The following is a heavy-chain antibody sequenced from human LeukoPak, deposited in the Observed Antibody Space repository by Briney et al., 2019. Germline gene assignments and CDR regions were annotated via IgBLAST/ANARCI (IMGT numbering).Heavy chain of an antibody. V-gene: IGHV5-51*01. D-gene: IGHD4-23*01. J-gene: IGHJ4*02. CDR3: AKLGGNFAVFDY. CDR1: GYSFSNYW. Sequence: GESLKTSCKASGYSFSNYWIGWVRQMPGKGLEWMGIIYPGDSETRYSPSFQGQVTISADKSTSTAYLQWSSLKASDTAMYYCAKLGGNFAVFDYWGQGTLVTVST. CDR2: IYPGDSET.